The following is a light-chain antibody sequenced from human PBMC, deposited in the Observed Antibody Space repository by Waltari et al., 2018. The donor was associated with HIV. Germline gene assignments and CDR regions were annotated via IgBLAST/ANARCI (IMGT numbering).Light chain of an antibody. CDR2: MTS. J-gene: IGKJ2*01. V-gene: IGKV1-5*03. CDR3: QQYSTHYA. Sequence: IQMTQSPSSLSASVGDTVILTCRASHDIDNWLAWYHQKPGRAPKLLISMTSVLESGVPSRFSGSGSGTTFTLTITGLQPDDFGTYFCQQYSTHYAFGQGTRVE. CDR1: HDIDNW.